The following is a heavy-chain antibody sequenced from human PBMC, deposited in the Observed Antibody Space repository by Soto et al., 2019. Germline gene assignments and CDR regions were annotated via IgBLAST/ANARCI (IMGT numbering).Heavy chain of an antibody. Sequence: GGSLRLYGAASGFTFTRYSMNWVRQGPGKGLEWVSSISSTTNYIYYGDSMKGRFTISRDNAKNSLYLEMNSLRAEDTAVYYCARESEDLTSNFDYWGQGTLVTVSS. CDR3: ARESEDLTSNFDY. V-gene: IGHV3-21*06. J-gene: IGHJ4*02. CDR1: GFTFTRYS. CDR2: ISSTTNYI.